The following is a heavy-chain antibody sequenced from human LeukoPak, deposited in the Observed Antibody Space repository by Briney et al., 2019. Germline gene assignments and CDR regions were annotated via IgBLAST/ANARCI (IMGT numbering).Heavy chain of an antibody. D-gene: IGHD2/OR15-2a*01. Sequence: PSETLSLTCAAYGGSFSEYYWSWIRQPPGKGLEWLGEINHSGSTNYNPSPKSRLSTSLATSKNQFSLKLSSVTAADTAAYYCASRITVFCWFDPWDQGTLVTVSS. V-gene: IGHV4-34*01. CDR3: ASRITVFCWFDP. CDR2: INHSGST. J-gene: IGHJ5*02. CDR1: GGSFSEYY.